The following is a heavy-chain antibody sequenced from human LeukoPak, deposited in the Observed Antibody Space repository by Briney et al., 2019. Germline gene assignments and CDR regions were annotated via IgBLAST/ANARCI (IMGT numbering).Heavy chain of an antibody. J-gene: IGHJ6*04. Sequence: PGGSLRLSCAASGFTLSSYAMHWVRQAPGKGPEWLAVISSDGTNKYSGDYGKGRFTISRDNSKNTLYLQMNSLRAEDTAVYYCARSPASSWYESLNIYYYYYYGMDVWGKGTTVTVSS. CDR2: ISSDGTNK. CDR1: GFTLSSYA. D-gene: IGHD6-13*01. CDR3: ARSPASSWYESLNIYYYYYYGMDV. V-gene: IGHV3-30*04.